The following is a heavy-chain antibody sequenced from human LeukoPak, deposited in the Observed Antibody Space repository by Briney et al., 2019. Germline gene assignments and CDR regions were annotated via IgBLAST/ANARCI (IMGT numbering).Heavy chain of an antibody. V-gene: IGHV1-2*02. CDR3: ARDRRPIAARSANWFDP. Sequence: ASVKVSCKASGGTFSSYAISWVRQAPGQGLEWMGWINPNSGGTNYAQKFQGRVTMTRDTSISTAYMELSRLRSDDTAVYYCARDRRPIAARSANWFDPWGQGTLVTVSS. J-gene: IGHJ5*02. CDR2: INPNSGGT. CDR1: GGTFSSYA. D-gene: IGHD6-6*01.